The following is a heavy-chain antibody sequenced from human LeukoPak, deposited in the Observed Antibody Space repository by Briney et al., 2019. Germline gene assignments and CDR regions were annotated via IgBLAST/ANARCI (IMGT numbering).Heavy chain of an antibody. V-gene: IGHV4-59*01. Sequence: SETLSLTCTVPGGSISGDYWSWIRQPPGKGLEWIGYISYSATTNYNPSLKSRVSFSIDTSRNQFSLKLTSVSAADTAVYFCATGHSSGWFDYWGQGTLVSVSS. CDR2: ISYSATT. D-gene: IGHD6-19*01. CDR1: GGSISGDY. CDR3: ATGHSSGWFDY. J-gene: IGHJ4*02.